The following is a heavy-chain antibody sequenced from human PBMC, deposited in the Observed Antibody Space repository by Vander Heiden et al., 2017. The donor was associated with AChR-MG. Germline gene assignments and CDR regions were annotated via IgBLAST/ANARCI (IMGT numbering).Heavy chain of an antibody. V-gene: IGHV3-23*01. Sequence: EVQLLESGGGLVQPGGSLRLSCAASGFTFSSYAMSWVRQAPGKGLEWVSAISGSGGSTYYADSVKGRFTISRDNSKNTLYLQMNSLRAEDTAVYYCAKDPWGYYDSSGYLYYFDYWGQGTLVTVSS. D-gene: IGHD3-22*01. J-gene: IGHJ4*02. CDR2: ISGSGGST. CDR1: GFTFSSYA. CDR3: AKDPWGYYDSSGYLYYFDY.